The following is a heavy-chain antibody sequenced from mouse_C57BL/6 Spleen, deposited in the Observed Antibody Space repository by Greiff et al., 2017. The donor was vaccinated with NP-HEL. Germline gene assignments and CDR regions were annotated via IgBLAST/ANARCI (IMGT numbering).Heavy chain of an antibody. CDR3: TRRAYGNYLAWFAY. D-gene: IGHD2-1*01. V-gene: IGHV1-15*01. CDR1: GYTFTDYE. Sequence: VKLQESGAELVRPGASVTLSCKASGYTFTDYEMHWVKQTPVHGLEWIGAIDPETGGTAYNQKFKGKAILTADKSSSTAYMELRSLTSEDSAVYYCTRRAYGNYLAWFAYWGQGTLVTVSA. CDR2: IDPETGGT. J-gene: IGHJ3*01.